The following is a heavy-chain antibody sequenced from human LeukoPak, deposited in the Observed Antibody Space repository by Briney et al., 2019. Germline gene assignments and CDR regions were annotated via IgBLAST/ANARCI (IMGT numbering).Heavy chain of an antibody. J-gene: IGHJ3*02. CDR2: IKEDGTEK. D-gene: IGHD1-20*01. V-gene: IGHV3-7*03. Sequence: GGSLRLSCAASGFTFSRFWMTWVRQAPGKGLEWVGNIKEDGTEKYCVDSLKGRFSISRDNAKESLYLQMNSLRADDTAVYYCAREGYDLGAFDIWGQGTMVTVSS. CDR1: GFTFSRFW. CDR3: AREGYDLGAFDI.